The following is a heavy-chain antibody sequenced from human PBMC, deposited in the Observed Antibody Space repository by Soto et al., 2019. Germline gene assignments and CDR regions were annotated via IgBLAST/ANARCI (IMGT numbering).Heavy chain of an antibody. CDR1: GFVFSTYA. Sequence: GGSLRLSCAASGFVFSTYAMHWVRQAPGKGLEWVAVISYDGTNKNYADSVKGRFTISRDNAKNSVYLQMNSLRGEDTALYYCTRDLNHDTGPWGQGTQVTVSS. D-gene: IGHD2-8*02. J-gene: IGHJ5*02. CDR3: TRDLNHDTGP. CDR2: ISYDGTNK. V-gene: IGHV3-30-3*01.